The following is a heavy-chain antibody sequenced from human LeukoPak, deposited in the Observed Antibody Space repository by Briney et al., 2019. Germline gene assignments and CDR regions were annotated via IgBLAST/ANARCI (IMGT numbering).Heavy chain of an antibody. CDR3: ARVSVGVIHHYYMDV. J-gene: IGHJ6*03. V-gene: IGHV4-59*07. CDR2: IYYSGCT. Sequence: SDTLSLTCTVSGGSISSYYWSWIRQPPGKGLEWIGYIYYSGCTNYNPSLKSRVTISVDTSKNLFSLKLSSVTAADTAVYYCARVSVGVIHHYYMDVWGKGTTVTVS. D-gene: IGHD2-15*01. CDR1: GGSISSYY.